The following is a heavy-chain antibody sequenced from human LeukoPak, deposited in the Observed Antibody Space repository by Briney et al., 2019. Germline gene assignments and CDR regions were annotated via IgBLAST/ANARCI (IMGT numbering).Heavy chain of an antibody. CDR3: ASVGSRGYYSDY. CDR1: GFTFSDYY. V-gene: IGHV3-11*06. D-gene: IGHD1-26*01. Sequence: GGSLRLFCASSGFTFSDYYMSWIIQAPGKGLEWVSHISGSSTYTNYADSVKGRFTISRDNANNSLYLQMNSLTAEDTAVFYCASVGSRGYYSDYWGQGTLVSVSS. J-gene: IGHJ4*02. CDR2: ISGSSTYT.